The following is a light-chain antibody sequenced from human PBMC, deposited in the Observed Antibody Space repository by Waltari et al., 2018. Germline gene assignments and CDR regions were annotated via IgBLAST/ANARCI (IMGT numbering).Light chain of an antibody. CDR3: LSYTTRISFV. CDR1: SNDIGNSNH. V-gene: IGLV2-23*02. J-gene: IGLJ2*01. CDR2: EVH. Sequence: QPALTQPASASGSPGQSLTISCTGSSNDIGNSNHVCWYQHHPGKAPRLIISEVHERPSGVSDRFSGSKSGNTASLTISGLQAEDEADYYCLSYTTRISFVFGGGTKLSVL.